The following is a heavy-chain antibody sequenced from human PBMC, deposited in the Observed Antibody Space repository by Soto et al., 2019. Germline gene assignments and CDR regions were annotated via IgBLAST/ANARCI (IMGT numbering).Heavy chain of an antibody. Sequence: SETLSLTCTVSGGSISSYYWSWIRQPPGKGLEWIGYIYYSGSTNYNPSLKSRVTISVDTSKNQFSLKLSSVTAADTAVYYCARDSYDSSGYYRAIDYWGQGTLVTVSS. CDR3: ARDSYDSSGYYRAIDY. J-gene: IGHJ4*02. CDR1: GGSISSYY. D-gene: IGHD3-22*01. V-gene: IGHV4-59*01. CDR2: IYYSGST.